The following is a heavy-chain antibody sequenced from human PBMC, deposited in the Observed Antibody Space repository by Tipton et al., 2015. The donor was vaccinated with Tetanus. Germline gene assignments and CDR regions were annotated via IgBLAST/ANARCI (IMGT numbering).Heavy chain of an antibody. CDR3: VRVLKGAKCSRSSCYGYGMDV. CDR2: ISYDGTEK. J-gene: IGHJ6*02. CDR1: GFAFSAFG. V-gene: IGHV3-30*03. D-gene: IGHD2-2*01. Sequence: SLRLSCAASGFAFSAFGMHWVRQAPGKGLEWVAFISYDGTEKHYVDSVKGRFTISRDNSKNTLYLQMNSLRAEDTAVYYCVRVLKGAKCSRSSCYGYGMDVWGQGTTVTVSS.